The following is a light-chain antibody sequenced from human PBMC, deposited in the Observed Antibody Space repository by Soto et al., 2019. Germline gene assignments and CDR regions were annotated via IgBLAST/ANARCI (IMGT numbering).Light chain of an antibody. J-gene: IGKJ2*01. Sequence: EIVMTQSPATLSVSPGERVTLSCRASQGISRNLAWYQQKPGQAPRLLTYAASIRPTGIPARFSGSGSGTEFTLTISSLHSEDFAVYYCQHYNNWPYTFGEGTELVI. CDR3: QHYNNWPYT. CDR1: QGISRN. V-gene: IGKV3-15*01. CDR2: AAS.